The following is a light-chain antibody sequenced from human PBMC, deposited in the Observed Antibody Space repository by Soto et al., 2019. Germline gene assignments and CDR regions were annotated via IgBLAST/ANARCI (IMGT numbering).Light chain of an antibody. V-gene: IGKV3-20*01. J-gene: IGKJ3*01. Sequence: EIVLSQSPDALSLSPGERVSLSCRASRPVVRQYIAWYHQKSGQAPRPLLHDAVTRATGIPDRFSGSGSGSGKDFTLISSRLEPEDCGVYYYQQNGRSPTFGPGTKVEVK. CDR3: QQNGRSPT. CDR1: RPVVRQY. CDR2: DAV.